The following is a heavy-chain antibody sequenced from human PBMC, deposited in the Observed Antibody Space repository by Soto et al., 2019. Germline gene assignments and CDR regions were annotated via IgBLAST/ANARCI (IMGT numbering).Heavy chain of an antibody. V-gene: IGHV3-48*01. D-gene: IGHD3-10*01. CDR2: ISSSSSTI. CDR3: ARLELLWFGEAPH. Sequence: GGSLRLSCAASGFTLSSYSMNWVRQAPGKGLEWVSYISSSSSTIYYADSVKGRFTISRDNAKNSLYLQMNSLRAEDTAVYYCARLELLWFGEAPHWGQGTPVTVSS. CDR1: GFTLSSYS. J-gene: IGHJ4*02.